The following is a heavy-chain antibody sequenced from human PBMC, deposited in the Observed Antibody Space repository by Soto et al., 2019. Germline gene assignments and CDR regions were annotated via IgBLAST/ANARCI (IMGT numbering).Heavy chain of an antibody. CDR3: ARHTDFWSGYVGEYNWFDP. CDR1: GGSISRSSYY. Sequence: SETLSLTCTVSGGSISRSSYYWGWIRQSPGKALEWIGSVYYSGSTHYNPSLRGRVTISVDTSNNQFSLRLTSVTAADTAVYYCARHTDFWSGYVGEYNWFDPWGQGSLVTVSS. D-gene: IGHD3-3*01. V-gene: IGHV4-39*01. CDR2: VYYSGST. J-gene: IGHJ5*02.